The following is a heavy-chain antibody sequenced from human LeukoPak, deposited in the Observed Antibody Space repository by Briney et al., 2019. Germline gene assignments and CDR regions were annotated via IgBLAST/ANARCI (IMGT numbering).Heavy chain of an antibody. J-gene: IGHJ4*02. CDR1: GFTFSSYW. CDR2: INSDGSST. V-gene: IGHV3-74*01. D-gene: IGHD2-8*01. Sequence: PGGSLRLSCAASGFTFSSYWMHWVRQAPGKGLVWGSRINSDGSSTSYADSVKGRFTISRDNAKNTLYLQMNSLRAEDTAVYYCARDIGLYCTNGVCYSPSFDYWGQGTLVTVSS. CDR3: ARDIGLYCTNGVCYSPSFDY.